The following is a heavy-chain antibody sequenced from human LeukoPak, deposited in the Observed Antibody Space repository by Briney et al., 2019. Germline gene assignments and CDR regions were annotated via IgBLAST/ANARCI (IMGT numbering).Heavy chain of an antibody. CDR2: TYYTGDT. V-gene: IGHV4-59*01. CDR3: ADSHPLGSNNDYYTPFDY. J-gene: IGHJ4*02. CDR1: GGSLSNYY. Sequence: SETLSLTCTVDGGSLSNYYWGWIRQPPGKALEWIGYTYYTGDTHYNPSLKSRVTISVDTSKTQFSLKLSSATAADTSVYYCADSHPLGSNNDYYTPFDYWGQGSLVTVSS. D-gene: IGHD3-3*01.